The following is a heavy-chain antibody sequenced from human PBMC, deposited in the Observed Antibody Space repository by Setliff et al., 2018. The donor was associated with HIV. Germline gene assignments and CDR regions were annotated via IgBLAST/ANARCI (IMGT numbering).Heavy chain of an antibody. Sequence: GRFTISRDNAKNSLYLQMNSLRAEDTAVYYCARDVSVASFFNYWGQGTLVTVSS. D-gene: IGHD6-19*01. V-gene: IGHV3-11*05. CDR3: ARDVSVASFFNY. J-gene: IGHJ4*02.